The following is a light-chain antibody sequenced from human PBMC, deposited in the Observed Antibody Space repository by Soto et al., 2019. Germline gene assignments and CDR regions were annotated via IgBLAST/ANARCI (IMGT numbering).Light chain of an antibody. CDR3: QSYDSSLSVVVV. V-gene: IGLV1-40*01. Sequence: QSVLTQPTSVSGAPGQRVTISCTGSSSNIGAGYDVHWYQQLPGTAPKLLIYGNSNRPSGVPDRFSGSKSGTSASLAITGLQAEDEADYYCQSYDSSLSVVVVFGGGTKLTVL. CDR2: GNS. J-gene: IGLJ2*01. CDR1: SSNIGAGYD.